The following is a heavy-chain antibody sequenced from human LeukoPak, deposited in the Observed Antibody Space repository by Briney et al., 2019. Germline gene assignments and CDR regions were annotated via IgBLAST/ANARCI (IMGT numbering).Heavy chain of an antibody. Sequence: SETLSLTCTVSGVSISSSSYYWGWIRQPPGKGLEWIGSIYYSGSTYYNPSLKSRVTISVDTSKNQFSLRLSSVTAADTAVYYCARHMSRFLEWLPAFDIWGQGTMVTVSS. J-gene: IGHJ3*02. D-gene: IGHD3-3*01. V-gene: IGHV4-39*01. CDR2: IYYSGST. CDR1: GVSISSSSYY. CDR3: ARHMSRFLEWLPAFDI.